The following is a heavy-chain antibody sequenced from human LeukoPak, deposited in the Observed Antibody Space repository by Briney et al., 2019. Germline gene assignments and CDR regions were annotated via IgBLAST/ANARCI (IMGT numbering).Heavy chain of an antibody. V-gene: IGHV3-53*01. D-gene: IGHD3-10*01. CDR2: FYSGGST. Sequence: GGSLRLSCAATGLTVSSNYMNWVRQAPGKGLEWVSVFYSGGSTFYADSVKGRFTISRDNSKNMLYLQMNSLRAEDTAVYYCARDIRRGFDYWGQGTLVTVSS. CDR1: GLTVSSNY. J-gene: IGHJ4*02. CDR3: ARDIRRGFDY.